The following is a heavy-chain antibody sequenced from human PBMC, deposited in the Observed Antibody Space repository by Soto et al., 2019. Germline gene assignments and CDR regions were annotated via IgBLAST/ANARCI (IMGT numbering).Heavy chain of an antibody. CDR2: IKSKPDDGTT. CDR1: GLTFSNAW. CDR3: TTSAPYCTGGRCNYGYFQY. D-gene: IGHD2-15*01. Sequence: EVQLVESGGGLVKPGGSLRLSCAASGLTFSNAWMNWVRQSPGKGLEWVGRIKSKPDDGTTDYAAPVKGRFTISRDDSNNTLSLQMNSLKTEDTAVYYCTTSAPYCTGGRCNYGYFQYWGQGTLVTVSS. V-gene: IGHV3-15*01. J-gene: IGHJ1*01.